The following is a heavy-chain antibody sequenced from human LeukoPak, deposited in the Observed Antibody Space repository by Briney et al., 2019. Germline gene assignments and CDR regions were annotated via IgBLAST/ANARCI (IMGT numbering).Heavy chain of an antibody. Sequence: GGSLRLSCTASGFTFSNYAMHWVRRAPGKGLEWVAGISYEGNNRYYADSVKGRFTISRDNYKNTVYLEMNSLRAEDTAVYYCAKGHYESAVRGGHLDYWGQGTLVTVSS. D-gene: IGHD3-3*01. CDR2: ISYEGNNR. CDR1: GFTFSNYA. V-gene: IGHV3-30*18. J-gene: IGHJ4*02. CDR3: AKGHYESAVRGGHLDY.